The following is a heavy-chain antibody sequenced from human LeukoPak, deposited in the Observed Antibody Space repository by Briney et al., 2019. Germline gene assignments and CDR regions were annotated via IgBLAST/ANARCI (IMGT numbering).Heavy chain of an antibody. V-gene: IGHV1-2*02. D-gene: IGHD1-26*01. CDR3: AKVGPSGSFLYYFDY. J-gene: IGHJ4*02. CDR1: GYTFTDYY. CDR2: INPTTGGT. Sequence: ASVKVSCKASGYTFTDYYIHWVRQAPGQGFEWMGWINPTTGGTNYAQKFQGRVTMTRDTSIGTANMEVSRLRFDDTAVYYCAKVGPSGSFLYYFDYWGQGTLVTVSS.